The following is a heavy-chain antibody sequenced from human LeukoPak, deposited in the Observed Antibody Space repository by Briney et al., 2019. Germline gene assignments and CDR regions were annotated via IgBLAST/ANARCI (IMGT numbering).Heavy chain of an antibody. CDR1: GGSLSSSSYY. CDR3: ARVQMDIEDIWYYYYMDV. D-gene: IGHD5-12*01. Sequence: PSETLSLTCTVSGGSLSSSSYYWGWIRQPPGTGLEWIGSIYYSGSTYYNPSLKSRVTISVDTSKNQFSLKLSSVTAADTAVYYCARVQMDIEDIWYYYYMDVWGKGTTVTVSS. V-gene: IGHV4-39*07. J-gene: IGHJ6*03. CDR2: IYYSGST.